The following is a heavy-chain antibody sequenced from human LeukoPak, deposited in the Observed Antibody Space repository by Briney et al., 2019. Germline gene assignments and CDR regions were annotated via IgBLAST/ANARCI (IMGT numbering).Heavy chain of an antibody. V-gene: IGHV3-33*01. J-gene: IGHJ5*02. CDR1: GFTFSSYG. CDR3: ARDRGDSSSWDNWFDP. CDR2: IWYDGSNK. Sequence: GGSQRLSCAASGFTFSSYGMHWVRQAPGKGLEWVAVIWYDGSNKYYADSVKGRFTISRDNSKNTLYLQMNSLRAEDTAVYYCARDRGDSSSWDNWFDPWGQGTLVTVSS. D-gene: IGHD6-13*01.